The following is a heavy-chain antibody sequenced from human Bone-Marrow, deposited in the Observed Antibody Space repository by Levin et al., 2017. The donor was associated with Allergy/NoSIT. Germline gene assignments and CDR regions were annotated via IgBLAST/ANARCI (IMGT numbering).Heavy chain of an antibody. CDR3: ARDRGDYRAGFDQ. CDR2: IWYDGSDK. Sequence: SCAASGFTFSSYGMHWVRQAPGRGLEWVAVIWYDGSDKYYADSVKGRFTISRDNSKNILNLQMNSLRAEDTAVYYCARDRGDYRAGFDQWGQGTLVTVSS. J-gene: IGHJ4*02. D-gene: IGHD4-17*01. CDR1: GFTFSSYG. V-gene: IGHV3-33*01.